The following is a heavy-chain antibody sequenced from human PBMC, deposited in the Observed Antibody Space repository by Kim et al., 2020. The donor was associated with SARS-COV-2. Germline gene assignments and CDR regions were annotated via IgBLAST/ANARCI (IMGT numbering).Heavy chain of an antibody. D-gene: IGHD4-17*01. V-gene: IGHV4-34*01. CDR3: ARAYGDQRRFDY. J-gene: IGHJ4*02. Sequence: NYNPSLKRRVTKSVDTSKNQFSLKRSSVTAADTAVYYCARAYGDQRRFDYWGQGTLVTVSS.